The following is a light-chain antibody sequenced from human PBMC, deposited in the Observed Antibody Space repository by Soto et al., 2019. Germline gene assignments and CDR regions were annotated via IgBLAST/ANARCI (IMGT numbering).Light chain of an antibody. CDR2: GTS. CDR1: QSVSTN. Sequence: IVMTQSPSTLSVSPGERATLSCRASQSVSTNLAWYQQKPGQSPRLRIYGTSTRATDIPARFSGSGSGTEFTLTISSLQSEDSAVYYCHQYNFWPTFGQGTKVDI. J-gene: IGKJ1*01. V-gene: IGKV3-15*01. CDR3: HQYNFWPT.